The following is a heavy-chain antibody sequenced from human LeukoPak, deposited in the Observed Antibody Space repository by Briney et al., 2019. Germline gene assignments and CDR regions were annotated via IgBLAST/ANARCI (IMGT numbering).Heavy chain of an antibody. CDR1: GYTFTSYG. CDR3: ARDLSFSRYDSSGLNSAY. CDR2: ISAYNGNT. V-gene: IGHV1-18*01. J-gene: IGHJ4*02. Sequence: GASVKVSCKASGYTFTSYGISWVRQAPGQGLEWMGWISAYNGNTNYAQKLQGRVTMTTDTSTSTAYMELRSLRSDDTAVYYCARDLSFSRYDSSGLNSAYWGQGTLVTVSS. D-gene: IGHD3-22*01.